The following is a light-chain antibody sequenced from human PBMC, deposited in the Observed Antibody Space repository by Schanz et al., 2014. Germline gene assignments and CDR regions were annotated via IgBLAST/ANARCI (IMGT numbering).Light chain of an antibody. CDR1: SSTIGAGYD. Sequence: QSVLTQPPSVSGAPGQRVTISCTGNSSTIGAGYDVHWYQQVPGTAPKLLIYGNSNRPSGVPDRFSGSKSGTSASLAITGLQAEDEADYYCQSYDNSLSASVVFGGGTKVTVL. J-gene: IGLJ2*01. CDR3: QSYDNSLSASVV. V-gene: IGLV1-40*01. CDR2: GNS.